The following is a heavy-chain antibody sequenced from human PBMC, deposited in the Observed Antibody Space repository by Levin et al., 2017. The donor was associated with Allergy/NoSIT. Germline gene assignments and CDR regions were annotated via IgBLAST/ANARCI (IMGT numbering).Heavy chain of an antibody. V-gene: IGHV5-51*01. CDR3: ARLTVTTSGHYYYGMDV. CDR2: IYPGDSDT. Sequence: PGESLKISCKGSGYSFTSYWIGWVRQMPGKGLEWMGIIYPGDSDTRYSPSFQGQVTISADKSISTAYLQWSSLKASDTAMYYCARLTVTTSGHYYYGMDVWGQGTTVTVSS. J-gene: IGHJ6*02. D-gene: IGHD4-17*01. CDR1: GYSFTSYW.